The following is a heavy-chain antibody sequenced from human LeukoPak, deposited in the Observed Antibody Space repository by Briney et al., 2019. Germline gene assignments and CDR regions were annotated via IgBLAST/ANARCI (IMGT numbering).Heavy chain of an antibody. J-gene: IGHJ4*02. Sequence: GASVKVSCKASGYTFTGYYMHWVRQAPGQGLEWMGWINPNSGGTNYAQKFQGRVTMTRDTSISTAYMELSRLRSDDTAVYYCARGNRSPYDILTGYLFDYWGQGTLVTVSS. CDR1: GYTFTGYY. D-gene: IGHD3-9*01. CDR2: INPNSGGT. CDR3: ARGNRSPYDILTGYLFDY. V-gene: IGHV1-2*02.